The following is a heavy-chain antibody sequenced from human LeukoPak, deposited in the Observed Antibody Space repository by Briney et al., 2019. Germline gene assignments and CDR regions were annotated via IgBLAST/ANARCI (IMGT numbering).Heavy chain of an antibody. V-gene: IGHV4-39*01. Sequence: PSETLSLTCTVSGGSISSSRYYWGWIRQPPGKGLECIGIIYYSGSTYYNPSLKSRVTISVDTSKNQFSLKLSSVTAADTAVYYCARLGNDAFDIWGQGTMVTVSS. CDR1: GGSISSSRYY. CDR3: ARLGNDAFDI. J-gene: IGHJ3*02. CDR2: IYYSGST. D-gene: IGHD1-26*01.